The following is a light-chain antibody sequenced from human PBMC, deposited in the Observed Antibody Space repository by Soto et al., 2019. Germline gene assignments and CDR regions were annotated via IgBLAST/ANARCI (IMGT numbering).Light chain of an antibody. CDR1: SSDVGGYNY. CDR3: SSYTSSSPHVV. CDR2: DVS. J-gene: IGLJ2*01. Sequence: QSALTQPASVSGSPGQSITISCTGTSSDVGGYNYVSLYQQHPGKAPKLMIYDVSNRPSGVSNRFSGSKSGNTASLTISGLQAEDEADYYCSSYTSSSPHVVFGGGTKVTVL. V-gene: IGLV2-14*01.